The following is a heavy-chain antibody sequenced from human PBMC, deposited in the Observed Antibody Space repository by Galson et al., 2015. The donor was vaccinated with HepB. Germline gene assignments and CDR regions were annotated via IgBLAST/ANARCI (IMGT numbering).Heavy chain of an antibody. CDR2: ISAYNGNT. CDR3: ARDRLDPGVVVVPAANRPPISPKPLDY. V-gene: IGHV1-18*04. Sequence: SVKVSCKASGYTFTSYGISWVRQAPGQGLEWMGWISAYNGNTNYAQKLQGRVTMTTDTSTSTAYMELRSLRSDDTAVYYCARDRLDPGVVVVPAANRPPISPKPLDYWGQGTLVTVSS. D-gene: IGHD2-2*01. J-gene: IGHJ4*02. CDR1: GYTFTSYG.